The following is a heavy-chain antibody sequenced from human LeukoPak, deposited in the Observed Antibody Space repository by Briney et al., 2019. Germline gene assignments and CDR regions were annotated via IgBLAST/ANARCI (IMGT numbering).Heavy chain of an antibody. D-gene: IGHD3-16*01. CDR3: ARDLLKVEAATSAAGD. Sequence: GGSLRLSCAASGFTFSSYAMHWVRQAPGKGPEWVAVISFDGSNKYYAESVKGRFTISRDNSKNTLYLQMNSLRPEDTAVYYCARDLLKVEAATSAAGDWGQGTLVTVSS. J-gene: IGHJ4*02. V-gene: IGHV3-30-3*01. CDR1: GFTFSSYA. CDR2: ISFDGSNK.